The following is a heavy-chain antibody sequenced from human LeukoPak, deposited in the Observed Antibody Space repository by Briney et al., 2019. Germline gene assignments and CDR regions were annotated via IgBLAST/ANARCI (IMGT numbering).Heavy chain of an antibody. CDR3: ARDPAKGYYYYGMDV. V-gene: IGHV3-66*02. J-gene: IGHJ6*02. CDR1: GFTVSSNY. Sequence: GGSLRLSCEASGFTVSSNYMSWVRQAPGKGLEWVSVIYSGGSTYYADSVKGRFTISRDNSKNTLYLQMNSLRAEDTAVYYCARDPAKGYYYYGMDVWGQGTTVTVSS. CDR2: IYSGGST. D-gene: IGHD4/OR15-4a*01.